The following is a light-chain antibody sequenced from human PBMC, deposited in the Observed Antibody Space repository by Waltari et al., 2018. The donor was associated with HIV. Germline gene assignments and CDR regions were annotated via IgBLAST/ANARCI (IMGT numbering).Light chain of an antibody. Sequence: QSALTQPASVSGSPGQSITISCTGTSSDAGGYKYVSWYQQYPGKAPKLIIYDVTNRPSGVSNRFSGSKSGNTASLTISGLQAEDEADYYCCSYTSSITGRVFGTGTKVTVL. V-gene: IGLV2-14*03. CDR2: DVT. CDR1: SSDAGGYKY. J-gene: IGLJ1*01. CDR3: CSYTSSITGRV.